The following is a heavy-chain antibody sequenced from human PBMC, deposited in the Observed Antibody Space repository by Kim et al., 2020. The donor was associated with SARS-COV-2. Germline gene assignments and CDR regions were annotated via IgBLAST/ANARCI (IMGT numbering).Heavy chain of an antibody. J-gene: IGHJ4*01. CDR3: AREDHDTPFAYYF. CDR1: GFSFSSHG. CDR2: ITPSGCLT. D-gene: IGHD1-1*01. V-gene: IGHV3-23*01. Sequence: GGSLRLSCVASGFSFSSHGLNWVRQAPGKGLQWVLGITPSGCLTYFAASVKGLFTVSRYYSKNTLYLQMNSLRAEATAVYYSAREDHDTPFAYYF.